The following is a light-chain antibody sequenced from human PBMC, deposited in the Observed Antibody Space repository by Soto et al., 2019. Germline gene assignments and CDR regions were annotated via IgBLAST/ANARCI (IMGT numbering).Light chain of an antibody. V-gene: IGLV1-51*02. CDR2: ESN. CDR1: SSSVGNNY. CDR3: GSWDNSLSGFV. J-gene: IGLJ1*01. Sequence: QSALTQPPSVSAAPGQKVIISCSGSSSSVGNNYVSWYQQLPGTAPKLLIYESNRRPLGISDRFSASKSGTSATLGISGLQSGDEADYYCGSWDNSLSGFVFGTVTKLTVL.